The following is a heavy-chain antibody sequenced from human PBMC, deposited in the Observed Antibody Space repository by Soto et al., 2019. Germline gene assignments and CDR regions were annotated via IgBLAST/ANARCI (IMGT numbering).Heavy chain of an antibody. J-gene: IGHJ4*02. CDR3: ARSKTTPDFDY. V-gene: IGHV3-74*01. Sequence: GGSLRLSCAASGFTFSSYWMHWVRQAPGKGLVWVSRINSDGSSTNYADSVKGRFTISRDNAKNTLYLQMNSLRAEDTAVYYCARSKTTPDFDYWGQGTLVTVSS. CDR1: GFTFSSYW. D-gene: IGHD4-17*01. CDR2: INSDGSST.